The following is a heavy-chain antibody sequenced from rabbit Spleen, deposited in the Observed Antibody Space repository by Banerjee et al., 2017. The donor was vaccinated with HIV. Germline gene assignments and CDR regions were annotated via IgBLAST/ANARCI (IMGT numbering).Heavy chain of an antibody. CDR3: ARNYVNAFDP. CDR2: IDTNDGDT. D-gene: IGHD1-1*01. V-gene: IGHV1S45*01. J-gene: IGHJ2*01. Sequence: LEESGGGLVKPGGTLTLTCTVSGFSFNNNWICWVSQAPGKGLEWIACIDTNDGDTDYANWPKGRFTISKTSSTIVTLQMTSLTAADTATYFCARNYVNAFDPWGPGTLVTVS. CDR1: GFSFNNNW.